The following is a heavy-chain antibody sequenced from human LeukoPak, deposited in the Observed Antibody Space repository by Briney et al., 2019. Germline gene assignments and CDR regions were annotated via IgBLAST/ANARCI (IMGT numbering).Heavy chain of an antibody. Sequence: PSETLSLTCAVYGGSFSGYYWSWIRQPPGKGLEWIGEINHSGSTNYNPSLKSRVTILVDTSKNQFSLKLSSVTAAETAVYYCARGDLLTGYYSWFDPWGQGTLVTVSS. CDR1: GGSFSGYY. CDR2: INHSGST. V-gene: IGHV4-34*01. J-gene: IGHJ5*02. D-gene: IGHD3-9*01. CDR3: ARGDLLTGYYSWFDP.